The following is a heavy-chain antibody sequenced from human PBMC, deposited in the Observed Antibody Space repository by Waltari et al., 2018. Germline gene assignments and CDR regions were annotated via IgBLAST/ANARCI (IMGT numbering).Heavy chain of an antibody. CDR1: GGSISSSSYY. CDR2: IYYSGST. Sequence: QLQLQESGPGLVKPSETLSLTCTVSGGSISSSSYYWGWIRQPPGKGLEWIGSIYYSGSTYYNPSLKSRVTISVDTSKNQLSLKLSSVTAADTAVDYCARDIGTAAGPDYWGQGTLVTVSS. D-gene: IGHD6-13*01. V-gene: IGHV4-39*07. CDR3: ARDIGTAAGPDY. J-gene: IGHJ4*02.